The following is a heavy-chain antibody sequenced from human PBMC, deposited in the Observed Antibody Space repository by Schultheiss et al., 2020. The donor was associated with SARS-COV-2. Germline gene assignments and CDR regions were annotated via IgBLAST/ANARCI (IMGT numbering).Heavy chain of an antibody. V-gene: IGHV4-59*01. J-gene: IGHJ5*02. CDR3: ARDLYYDYVWGSYAIGGFDP. D-gene: IGHD3-16*01. Sequence: SETLSLTCTVSGGSISSYYWSWIRQPPGKGLEWIGYIYYSGSTNYNPSLKSRVTISVDTSKNQFSLKLSSVTAADTAVYYCARDLYYDYVWGSYAIGGFDPWGQGTLVTVSS. CDR2: IYYSGST. CDR1: GGSISSYY.